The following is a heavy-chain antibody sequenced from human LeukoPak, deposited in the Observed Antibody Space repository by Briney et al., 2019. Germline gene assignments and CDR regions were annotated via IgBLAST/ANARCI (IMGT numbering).Heavy chain of an antibody. Sequence: ASVKVSCKASGYTFTSYGISWVRQAPGQGLEGMGWISAYNGNTNYAQKLQGRVTMTTDTSTSTAYMELGSLRSDDTAVYYCARDQAVDYYDRSGLGFWGQGTLVTVSS. V-gene: IGHV1-18*01. CDR3: ARDQAVDYYDRSGLGF. CDR1: GYTFTSYG. CDR2: ISAYNGNT. D-gene: IGHD3-22*01. J-gene: IGHJ4*02.